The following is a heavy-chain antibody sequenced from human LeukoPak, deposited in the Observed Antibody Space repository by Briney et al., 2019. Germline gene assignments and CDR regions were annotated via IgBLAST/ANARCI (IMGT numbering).Heavy chain of an antibody. CDR3: AKDPYRASSGLVDY. J-gene: IGHJ4*02. CDR2: ISGSGGTT. Sequence: GGSLRLSCATSRFTFSNYAVSWVRQAPGKGLECVSSISGSGGTTYYADSVKGRFTISRDNSKHTLYLQMNSLRAEDTPVYYCAKDPYRASSGLVDYWGQGTLVTVSS. V-gene: IGHV3-23*01. D-gene: IGHD5-12*01. CDR1: RFTFSNYA.